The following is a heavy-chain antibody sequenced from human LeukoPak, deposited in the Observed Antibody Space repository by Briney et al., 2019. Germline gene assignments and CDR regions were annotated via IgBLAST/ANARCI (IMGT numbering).Heavy chain of an antibody. Sequence: GGSLRLSCAASGFTFSSYGMHWVRQAPGKGLEWVAVIWYDGSNKYYADSVKGRFTISRDNSKNTLYLRMNSLRAEDTAVYYCARDRRYYGSGSYSYYFDYWGQGTLVTVSS. CDR1: GFTFSSYG. D-gene: IGHD3-10*01. CDR2: IWYDGSNK. J-gene: IGHJ4*02. V-gene: IGHV3-33*01. CDR3: ARDRRYYGSGSYSYYFDY.